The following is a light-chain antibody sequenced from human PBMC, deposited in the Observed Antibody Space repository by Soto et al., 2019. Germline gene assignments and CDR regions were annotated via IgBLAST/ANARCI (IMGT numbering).Light chain of an antibody. V-gene: IGLV1-40*01. Sequence: QSVLTQPPSVAEAPGQRVTISCTGRSSNIGAGYEAHWYQQVPGTAPQLLIYENHNRPSGVPDRFSGAKSGTSAALAITGLQAEDEAEYDCQSYYSSLSGYVFGTGTKLTVL. CDR2: ENH. CDR1: SSNIGAGYE. CDR3: QSYYSSLSGYV. J-gene: IGLJ1*01.